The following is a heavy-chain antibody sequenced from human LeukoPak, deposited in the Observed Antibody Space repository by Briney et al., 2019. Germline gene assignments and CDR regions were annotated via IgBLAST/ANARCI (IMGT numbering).Heavy chain of an antibody. J-gene: IGHJ6*03. CDR2: ISSNGGST. V-gene: IGHV3-64*01. Sequence: GGSLRLSCAASGFTFSSYAMHWVRQAPGKGLEYVSAISSNGGSTYYANSVKGRFTISRDNAKNSLYLQMNSLRAEDTAVYYCARVGRIAARLYYYYYMDVWGKGTTVTVSS. CDR1: GFTFSSYA. CDR3: ARVGRIAARLYYYYYMDV. D-gene: IGHD6-6*01.